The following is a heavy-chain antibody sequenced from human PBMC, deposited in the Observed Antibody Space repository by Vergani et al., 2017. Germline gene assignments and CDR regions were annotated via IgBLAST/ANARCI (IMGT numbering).Heavy chain of an antibody. CDR2: IRSKAYGGTT. CDR3: TRDEDGTDNDMLTGYESSYYYMDV. Sequence: EVQRVESGGGLVQPGRPLTLSCIAFGFTFGDYAISWFRQAPGKGLEWVGFIRSKAYGGTTEYAASVKGRLTISRDESKSIAYLQMNSLKTEDTAVYYCTRDEDGTDNDMLTGYESSYYYMDVWGKGTTVTVSS. J-gene: IGHJ6*03. CDR1: GFTFGDYA. V-gene: IGHV3-49*03. D-gene: IGHD3-9*01.